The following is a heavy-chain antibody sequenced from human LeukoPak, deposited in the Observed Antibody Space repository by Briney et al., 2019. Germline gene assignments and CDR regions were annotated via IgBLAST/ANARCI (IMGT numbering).Heavy chain of an antibody. J-gene: IGHJ3*02. CDR1: GFTFSSYE. V-gene: IGHV3-48*03. CDR3: ARDNYYDSSGYSI. CDR2: FSSSGSTV. Sequence: GGSLRLSCAASGFTFSSYEMNWVRQAPGKGLEWVSYFSSSGSTVYYADSVKGRFTISRDNAKNSLYLQMNSLRAEDTAVYYCARDNYYDSSGYSIWGQGTMVTVSS. D-gene: IGHD3-22*01.